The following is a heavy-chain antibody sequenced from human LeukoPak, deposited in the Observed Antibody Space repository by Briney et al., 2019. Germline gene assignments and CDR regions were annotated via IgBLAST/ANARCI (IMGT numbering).Heavy chain of an antibody. J-gene: IGHJ4*02. CDR3: ARDRMVRGVIQYYFDY. CDR1: GGSVSSGSYY. D-gene: IGHD3-10*01. V-gene: IGHV4-61*01. CDR2: IYYSGST. Sequence: SETLSLTCAVSGGSVSSGSYYWSWIRQPPGKGLEWIGYIYYSGSTNYNPSLKSRVTISVDTSKNQFSLKLSSVTAADTAVYYCARDRMVRGVIQYYFDYWGQGTLVTVSS.